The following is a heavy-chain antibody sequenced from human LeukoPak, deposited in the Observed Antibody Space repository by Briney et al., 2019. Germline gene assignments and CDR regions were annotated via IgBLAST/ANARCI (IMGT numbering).Heavy chain of an antibody. V-gene: IGHV4-59*08. D-gene: IGHD2-15*01. CDR2: IFYSGST. CDR3: AKQAYCSGGNCFPFDH. J-gene: IGHJ4*02. Sequence: SETLSLTCSVSGGSINNYYWSWIRQPPGKGLEWIGHIFYSGSTNYNPSLKSRVTISLDTSKNHFSLKLTSVTAADTAVYYCAKQAYCSGGNCFPFDHWGQGILVTVSS. CDR1: GGSINNYY.